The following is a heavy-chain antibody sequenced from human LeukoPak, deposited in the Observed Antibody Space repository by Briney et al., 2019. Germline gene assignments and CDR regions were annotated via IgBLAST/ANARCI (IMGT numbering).Heavy chain of an antibody. CDR3: AKDPPFDYYDSSGYPFDY. D-gene: IGHD3-22*01. CDR2: ISGSGGST. Sequence: GGSLRLSCAASGFTFSSYDMSWVRQAPGKGLEWVSAISGSGGSTYYADSVKGRFTISRDNSKNTLYLQMNSLRAEDTAVYYCAKDPPFDYYDSSGYPFDYWGQGTLVTVSS. J-gene: IGHJ4*02. V-gene: IGHV3-23*01. CDR1: GFTFSSYD.